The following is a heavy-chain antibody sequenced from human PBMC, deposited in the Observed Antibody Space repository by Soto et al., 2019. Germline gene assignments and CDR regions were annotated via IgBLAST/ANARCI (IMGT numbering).Heavy chain of an antibody. CDR3: AKLRGAGGHFDS. CDR1: GFTFSSYT. J-gene: IGHJ4*02. V-gene: IGHV3-23*01. D-gene: IGHD2-15*01. CDR2: VSIGGST. Sequence: DVQLLESGGGLVQPEGSLRLSCAASGFTFSSYTMGWVRQGPGKGLEWVAVVSIGGSTHYADSVRGRFTISRDNSKNTLCLRMNRLTWEDTAVYFCAKLRGAGGHFDSWAREPWSSSP.